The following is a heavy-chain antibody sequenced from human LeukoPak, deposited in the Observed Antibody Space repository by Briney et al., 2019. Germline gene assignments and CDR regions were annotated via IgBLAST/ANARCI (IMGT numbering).Heavy chain of an antibody. D-gene: IGHD2-8*01. CDR3: ARDLGYCTNGVCYDLYY. CDR2: INPSGGST. CDR1: GYTFTSYY. V-gene: IGHV1-46*01. Sequence: ASVKVSCKASGYTFTSYYMHLVRQAPGQGLEWMGIINPSGGSTSYAQKFQGRVTMTRDTSTSTVYMELSSLRSEDTAVYYCARDLGYCTNGVCYDLYYWGQGTLVTVSS. J-gene: IGHJ4*02.